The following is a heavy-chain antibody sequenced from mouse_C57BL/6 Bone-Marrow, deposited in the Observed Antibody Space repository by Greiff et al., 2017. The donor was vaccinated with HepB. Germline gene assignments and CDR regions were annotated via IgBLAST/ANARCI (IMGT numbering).Heavy chain of an antibody. V-gene: IGHV1-5*01. CDR1: GYTFTSYW. CDR2: IYPGNSDT. J-gene: IGHJ4*01. Sequence: VQLKESGTVLARPGASVKMSCKTSGYTFTSYWMHWVKQRPGQGLEWIGAIYPGNSDTSYNQKFKGKAKLTAGTSASTAYMELSSLTNEDSAVYYCTRSKPGGYAMDYWGQGTSVTVSS. CDR3: TRSKPGGYAMDY.